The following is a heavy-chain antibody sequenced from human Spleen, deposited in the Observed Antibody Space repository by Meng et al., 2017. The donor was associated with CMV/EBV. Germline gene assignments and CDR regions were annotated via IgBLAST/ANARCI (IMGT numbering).Heavy chain of an antibody. D-gene: IGHD2-2*01. CDR3: ASIGYCGATTCYYWYFDL. CDR1: VTPTSYY. J-gene: IGHJ2*01. V-gene: IGHV4-39*07. Sequence: VTPTSYYWGWIRQPPGKGLEWIGSIYYSGTTYYNPSLKSRVTMSVDTSKNQLSLKLSSVTAADTAVYYCASIGYCGATTCYYWYFDLWGRGTLVTVSS. CDR2: IYYSGTT.